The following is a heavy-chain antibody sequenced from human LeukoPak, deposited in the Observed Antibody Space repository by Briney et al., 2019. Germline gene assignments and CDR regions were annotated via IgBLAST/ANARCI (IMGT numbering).Heavy chain of an antibody. D-gene: IGHD6-6*01. CDR3: ARAARLEIGY. V-gene: IGHV4-38-2*02. CDR1: GYSISSGYY. CDR2: IYHSGST. Sequence: KTSETLSLTCTVSGYSISSGYYWGWIRQPPGKGLEWIGSIYHSGSTYYNPSLKSRVTISVDTSKNQFSLKLSSVTAADTAVYYCARAARLEIGYWGQGTLVTVSS. J-gene: IGHJ4*02.